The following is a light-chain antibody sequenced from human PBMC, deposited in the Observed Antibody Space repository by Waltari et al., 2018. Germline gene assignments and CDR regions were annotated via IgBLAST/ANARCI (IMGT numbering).Light chain of an antibody. CDR2: GVT. J-gene: IGLJ3*02. V-gene: IGLV2-23*02. CDR3: CSYAGSFTWV. Sequence: QSAPPQPAPVSGSPGKLITISCTGTTSDVGRDNLFSWYQSHPHKAPKLIIYGVTERPSGVSDRLSGSKSGNTASLTISGLQAEDEADYYCCSYAGSFTWVFGGGTKLTVL. CDR1: TSDVGRDNL.